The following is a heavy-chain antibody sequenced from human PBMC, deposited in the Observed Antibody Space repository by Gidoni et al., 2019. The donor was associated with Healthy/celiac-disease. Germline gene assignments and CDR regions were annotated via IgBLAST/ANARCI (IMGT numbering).Heavy chain of an antibody. CDR1: GFTFSSYS. CDR3: ARDTVAGTYYYYYYGMDV. D-gene: IGHD6-19*01. V-gene: IGHV3-21*01. CDR2: SSSSSSYI. Sequence: EVQLVESGGGLVKPGGSLRLSCAASGFTFSSYSLNWVRQAPGKGLEWVSSSSSSSSYIYYADSVKGRFTISRDNAKNSLYLQMNSLRDEDTAVYYCARDTVAGTYYYYYYGMDVWGQGTTVTVSS. J-gene: IGHJ6*02.